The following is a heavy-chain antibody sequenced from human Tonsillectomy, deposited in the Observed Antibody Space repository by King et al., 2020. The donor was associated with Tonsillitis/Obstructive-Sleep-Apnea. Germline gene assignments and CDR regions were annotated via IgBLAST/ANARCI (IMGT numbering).Heavy chain of an antibody. Sequence: VQLVQSGAEVKKPGASVKVSCKASGYTFTSYGISWVRQAPGQGLEWMGWISAYNGNTNYAQKLQGRVTMTTDTSTSTAYMELRSLRSDDTAVYYCARVCDGDCYSGDPPGGDYWGQGTLVTVSS. V-gene: IGHV1-18*01. J-gene: IGHJ4*02. CDR3: ARVCDGDCYSGDPPGGDY. D-gene: IGHD2-21*01. CDR1: GYTFTSYG. CDR2: ISAYNGNT.